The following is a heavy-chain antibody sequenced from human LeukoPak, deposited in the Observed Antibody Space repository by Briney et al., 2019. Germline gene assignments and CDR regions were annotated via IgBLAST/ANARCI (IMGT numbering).Heavy chain of an antibody. CDR1: GYTFTSYY. CDR3: ARDEGGYYGSGSYYNY. CDR2: INPSGGST. D-gene: IGHD3-10*01. Sequence: GASVKVSCKASGYTFTSYYMHWVRQAPGQGLEWMGIINPSGGSTSYAQKFQGGVTMTRDTSTSTVYMELSSLRSEDTAVYYCARDEGGYYGSGSYYNYWGQGTLVTVSS. V-gene: IGHV1-46*01. J-gene: IGHJ4*02.